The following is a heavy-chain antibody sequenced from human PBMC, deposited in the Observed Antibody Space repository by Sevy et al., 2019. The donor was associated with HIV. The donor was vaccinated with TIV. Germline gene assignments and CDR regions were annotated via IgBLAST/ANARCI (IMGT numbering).Heavy chain of an antibody. CDR2: IKSKTNGGTT. D-gene: IGHD6-19*01. J-gene: IGHJ4*02. Sequence: GESLKISCAASGFTFSNAWMSWVRQAPGKGLEWVGRIKSKTNGGTTDYAAPVKGRLSISRDDSKNTVFLQMNSLKIEDTAMYYCTTDLSSGSYKIYWGQGTPVTVSS. V-gene: IGHV3-15*01. CDR1: GFTFSNAW. CDR3: TTDLSSGSYKIY.